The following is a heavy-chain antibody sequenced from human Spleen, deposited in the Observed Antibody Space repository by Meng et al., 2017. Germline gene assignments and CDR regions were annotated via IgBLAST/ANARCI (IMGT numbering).Heavy chain of an antibody. J-gene: IGHJ4*02. V-gene: IGHV6-1*01. Sequence: QIQLQQSGPGLEKPSQTLPPTCAISGDSVSSNSAAWNWLRQSPSRGLEWLGRTYYRSKWYNDYAVSVKSRITINPDTSKNQFSLQLNSVTPEDTAVYYCARQEGAFDYWGQGTLVTVSS. CDR2: TYYRSKWYN. CDR3: ARQEGAFDY. CDR1: GDSVSSNSAA. D-gene: IGHD3-16*01.